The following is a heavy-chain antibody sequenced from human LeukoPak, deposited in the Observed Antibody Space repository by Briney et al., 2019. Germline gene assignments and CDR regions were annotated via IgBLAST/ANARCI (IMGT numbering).Heavy chain of an antibody. CDR1: GFTFSSYG. J-gene: IGHJ4*02. D-gene: IGHD2-15*01. CDR2: MWYDGSNK. Sequence: GGSLRLSCAASGFTFSSYGMHWVRQAPGKGLEWVAVMWYDGSNKYYADSVKGRFTISRDNSKNTLYLQMNSLRAEDTAVYYCAKAQYCSGGSCYSGYYFDYWGQGTLVTVSS. CDR3: AKAQYCSGGSCYSGYYFDY. V-gene: IGHV3-33*06.